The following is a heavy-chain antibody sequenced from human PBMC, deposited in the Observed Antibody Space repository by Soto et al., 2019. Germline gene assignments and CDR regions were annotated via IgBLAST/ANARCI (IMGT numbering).Heavy chain of an antibody. CDR1: GGSISSYY. CDR3: ARDLYGSGPFFDY. D-gene: IGHD3-10*01. Sequence: SETLSLTCTVSGGSISSYYWSWIRQPPGKGLEWIGYIYYSGSTNYNPSLKSRVTISVDTSKNQFSLKLSSVTAADTAVYYCARDLYGSGPFFDYWGQGTLVTV. CDR2: IYYSGST. V-gene: IGHV4-59*01. J-gene: IGHJ4*02.